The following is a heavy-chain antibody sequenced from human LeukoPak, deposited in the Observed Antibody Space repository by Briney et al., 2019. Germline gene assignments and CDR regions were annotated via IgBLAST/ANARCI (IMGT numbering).Heavy chain of an antibody. D-gene: IGHD3-22*01. CDR1: GGSISSYY. CDR3: ARGPKYYYDSSGYYRFDY. Sequence: PSETLSLTCTVSGGSISSYYWTWIRQPPGKGLEWIGEINHSGSTNYNPSLKSRVTISVDTSKNQFSLNLSSVTAADTAVYYCARGPKYYYDSSGYYRFDYWSQGTLVTVSS. CDR2: INHSGST. V-gene: IGHV4-34*01. J-gene: IGHJ4*02.